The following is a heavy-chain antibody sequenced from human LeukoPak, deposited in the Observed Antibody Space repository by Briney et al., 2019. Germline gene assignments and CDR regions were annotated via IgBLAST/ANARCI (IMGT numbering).Heavy chain of an antibody. CDR2: ISAYNGNT. CDR1: GYTFTSYG. Sequence: ASVKVSCKASGYTFTSYGISWVRQAPGQGLEWMGWISAYNGNTNYAQKLQGRVTMTTDTSTSTAYMELRSLRSDDTAVYYCARTRYYYDSSGSGGSYDAFDIWGQGTMVTVPS. CDR3: ARTRYYYDSSGSGGSYDAFDI. V-gene: IGHV1-18*01. J-gene: IGHJ3*02. D-gene: IGHD3-22*01.